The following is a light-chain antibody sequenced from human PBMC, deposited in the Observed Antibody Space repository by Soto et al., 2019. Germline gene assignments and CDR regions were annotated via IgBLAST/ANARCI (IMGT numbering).Light chain of an antibody. CDR1: RSNIGNNI. CDR3: ETWDDSLTGVV. CDR2: SRN. J-gene: IGLJ3*02. Sequence: QAVVTQPPSASGTPGQRVTISCSGSRSNIGNNIVNWYQQLPGTAPKLLIYSRNQRPSGVPDRFSASKSGTSASLAISGLQSEDEADYYCETWDDSLTGVVFGGGTKLTVL. V-gene: IGLV1-44*01.